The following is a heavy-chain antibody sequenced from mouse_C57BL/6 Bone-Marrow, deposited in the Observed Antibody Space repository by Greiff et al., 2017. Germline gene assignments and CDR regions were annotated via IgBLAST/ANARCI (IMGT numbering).Heavy chain of an antibody. J-gene: IGHJ3*01. V-gene: IGHV14-4*01. CDR2: IDPENGDT. CDR3: TTGGNYRFAY. D-gene: IGHD2-1*01. CDR1: GFNIKDDY. Sequence: EVMLVESGAELVRPGASVKLSCTASGFNIKDDYMHWVKQRPEQGLEWIGWIDPENGDTEYASKFQGKATITADTSSNTAYLQLSSLTTEDTAVYYCTTGGNYRFAYWGQGTLVTVSA.